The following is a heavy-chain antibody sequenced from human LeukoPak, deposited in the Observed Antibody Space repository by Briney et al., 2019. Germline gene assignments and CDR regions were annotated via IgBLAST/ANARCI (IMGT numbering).Heavy chain of an antibody. D-gene: IGHD6-13*01. CDR1: GYTFTSYG. Sequence: ASVKVSCKASGYTFTSYGISWVRQAPGQGLEWMGGIIPIFGTANYAQKFQGRVSITADESTSTTYMELSSLRSEDTAVYYCARAGVAAAGTLDYWGQGTLVTVSS. CDR2: IIPIFGTA. J-gene: IGHJ4*02. CDR3: ARAGVAAAGTLDY. V-gene: IGHV1-69*13.